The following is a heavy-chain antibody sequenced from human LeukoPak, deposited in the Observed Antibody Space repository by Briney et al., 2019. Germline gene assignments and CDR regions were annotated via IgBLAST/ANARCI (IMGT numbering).Heavy chain of an antibody. J-gene: IGHJ5*02. D-gene: IGHD5-18*01. Sequence: SETLSLTCAVYGGSFSGYYWSWIRQPPGKGLEWIGEINHSGSTNYNPPLKSRVTISVDTSKNQFSLKLSSVTAADTAVYYWARYGPIQRSFDPWGQGTLVTVSS. V-gene: IGHV4-34*01. CDR2: INHSGST. CDR1: GGSFSGYY. CDR3: ARYGPIQRSFDP.